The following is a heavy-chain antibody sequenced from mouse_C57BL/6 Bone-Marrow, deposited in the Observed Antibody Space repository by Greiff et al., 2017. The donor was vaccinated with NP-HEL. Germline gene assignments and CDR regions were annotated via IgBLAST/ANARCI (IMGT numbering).Heavy chain of an antibody. D-gene: IGHD2-4*01. CDR3: AREGGLRRRTYAMDY. CDR1: GFTFSDYY. Sequence: EVKLVESEGGLVQPGSSMKLSCTTSGFTFSDYYMAWVRQVPEKGLDWVANINYDGSSTYYLDSLKSRFIISRDNAKNILYHQMSSLQSEDTATYYCAREGGLRRRTYAMDYWGQGTSVTVSS. V-gene: IGHV5-16*01. CDR2: INYDGSST. J-gene: IGHJ4*01.